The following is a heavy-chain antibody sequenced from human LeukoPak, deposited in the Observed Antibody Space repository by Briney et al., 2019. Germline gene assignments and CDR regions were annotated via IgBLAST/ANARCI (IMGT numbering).Heavy chain of an antibody. V-gene: IGHV3-15*01. CDR1: GFSFDDHA. Sequence: PGGSLRLSCAASGFSFDDHAMHWVRQAPGQGLEWVARIKSKTDGETTDYAAPVKGRFTISRDDSKNTLYLQMNSLKTEDTAVYYCTTDYYDYVWGSYRPDYWGQGTLVTVSS. J-gene: IGHJ4*02. D-gene: IGHD3-16*02. CDR3: TTDYYDYVWGSYRPDY. CDR2: IKSKTDGETT.